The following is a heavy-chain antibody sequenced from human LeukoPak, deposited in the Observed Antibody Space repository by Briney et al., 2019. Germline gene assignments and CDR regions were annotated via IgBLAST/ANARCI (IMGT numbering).Heavy chain of an antibody. CDR1: GGSFSGYY. CDR2: INHSGST. D-gene: IGHD1-26*01. CDR3: ARGTFARGGIVGATRQMGRTFDS. Sequence: SETLSLTCAVYGGSFSGYYWSWIRQPPGKGLEWIGEINHSGSTNYNPSLKSRVTISVDTSKNQFSLKLSSVTAADTAVDYCARGTFARGGIVGATRQMGRTFDSLGQGTMVSVSS. V-gene: IGHV4-34*01. J-gene: IGHJ3*02.